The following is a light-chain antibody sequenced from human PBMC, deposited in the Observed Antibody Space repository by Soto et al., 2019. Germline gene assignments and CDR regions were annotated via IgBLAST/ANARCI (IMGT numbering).Light chain of an antibody. Sequence: DIQMTQSPSSLSASVGDRVTITCRANQDIDNYLNWYQHKPGEAPELLILAASIVQTGVPSRFSGGGFGTDFSLTISSLHPEDFATYYCQQSYKTPLTFGGGTKVDI. CDR3: QQSYKTPLT. J-gene: IGKJ4*01. V-gene: IGKV1-39*01. CDR1: QDIDNY. CDR2: AAS.